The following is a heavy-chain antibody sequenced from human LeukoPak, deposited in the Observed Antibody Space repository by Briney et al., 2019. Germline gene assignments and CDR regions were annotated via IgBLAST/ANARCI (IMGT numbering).Heavy chain of an antibody. CDR1: GYSFTSYW. Sequence: GESLKISCKGSGYSFTSYWIGWVRQMPGKGLEWMGNIYPGDSDTRYSPSFQGQVTISADKSISTAYLQWSSLKASDTAMYYCARQLSYYDSSGYLDYWGQGTLVTVSS. CDR3: ARQLSYYDSSGYLDY. CDR2: IYPGDSDT. V-gene: IGHV5-51*01. J-gene: IGHJ4*02. D-gene: IGHD3-22*01.